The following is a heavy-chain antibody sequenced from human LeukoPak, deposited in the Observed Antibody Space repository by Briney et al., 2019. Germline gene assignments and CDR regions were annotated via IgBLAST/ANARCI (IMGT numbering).Heavy chain of an antibody. CDR3: XXXXPREYSSRQGSSDNWFDP. CDR1: GFTFSSYA. Sequence: QPGGSLRLSCAASGFTFSSYAMTWVRQAPGKGLEWVSTIGDSGGSTYYADSVKGRFTISRENSKNTLYLQMNSLRAEDRAVYYCXXXXPREYSSRQGSSDNWFDPWGQGTLVTVSS. V-gene: IGHV3-23*01. CDR2: IGDSGGST. D-gene: IGHD3-22*01. J-gene: IGHJ5*02.